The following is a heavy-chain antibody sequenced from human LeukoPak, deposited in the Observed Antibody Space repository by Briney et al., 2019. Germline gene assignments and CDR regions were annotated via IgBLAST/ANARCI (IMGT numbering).Heavy chain of an antibody. CDR1: GFIFSVYG. CDR3: ARASGSFDY. CDR2: IWNDGSNK. V-gene: IGHV3-33*01. D-gene: IGHD1-26*01. J-gene: IGHJ4*02. Sequence: GGSLRLSCAASGFIFSVYGMHWVRQSPGKGLEWVAVIWNDGSNKYYADSVKGRFTISGDNSKNTVFLQMSSLRAEDTAVYYCARASGSFDYWGQGTLVTVSS.